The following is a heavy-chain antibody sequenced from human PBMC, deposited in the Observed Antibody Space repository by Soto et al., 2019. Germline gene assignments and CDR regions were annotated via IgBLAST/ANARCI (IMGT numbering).Heavy chain of an antibody. CDR1: GFTFSSYA. D-gene: IGHD2-2*01. CDR2: ISGSGGST. V-gene: IGHV3-23*01. Sequence: GGSLRLSCAASGFTFSSYAMSWVRQAPGKGLEWVSAISGSGGSTYYADSVKGRFTISRDNSKNTLYLQMNSLRAEDTAVYYCAKMFEDIVVVPAAMRGVRWFDPWGQGTLVNVSS. J-gene: IGHJ5*02. CDR3: AKMFEDIVVVPAAMRGVRWFDP.